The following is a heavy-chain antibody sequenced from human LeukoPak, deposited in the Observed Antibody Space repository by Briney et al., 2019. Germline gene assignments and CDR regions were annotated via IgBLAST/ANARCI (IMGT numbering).Heavy chain of an antibody. V-gene: IGHV3-33*01. CDR2: IWYDGSDK. D-gene: IGHD6-19*01. Sequence: GRSLRLSCVASGFNFRSYGMHWVRQAPGKGLEWVAIIWYDGSDKYYADSVKGRFTISRDNSRNTLYLQMNSLRAEDTAVYYCARDLGSSGFFDYWGQGTLVTVSP. CDR1: GFNFRSYG. J-gene: IGHJ4*02. CDR3: ARDLGSSGFFDY.